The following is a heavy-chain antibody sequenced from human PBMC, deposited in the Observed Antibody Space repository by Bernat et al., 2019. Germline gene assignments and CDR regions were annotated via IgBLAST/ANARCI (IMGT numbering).Heavy chain of an antibody. CDR1: GFTFSSYA. D-gene: IGHD3-16*02. Sequence: EVQLVESGGGLVQPGGSLRLSCAASGFTFSSYAMSWVRQAPGKGLEWVSAISGSGGSTYYADSVKGRFTISRDNSKNTLYLQMNSLRAEDTAVYYCVKRARGVIVTHDYYYYMDVWGKGTPVTVSS. CDR2: ISGSGGST. V-gene: IGHV3-23*04. CDR3: VKRARGVIVTHDYYYYMDV. J-gene: IGHJ6*03.